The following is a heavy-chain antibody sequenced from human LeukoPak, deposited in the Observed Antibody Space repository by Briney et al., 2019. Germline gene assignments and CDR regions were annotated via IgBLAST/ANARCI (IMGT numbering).Heavy chain of an antibody. V-gene: IGHV3-30-3*01. J-gene: IGHJ4*02. CDR2: ISYDGSNK. CDR1: GFTFSSYA. Sequence: AGSLRLSCAASGFTFSSYAMHWVRQAPGKGLEWVAVISYDGSNKYYADSVKGRFTISRDNSKNTLYLQMNSLRAEDTAVYYCARDVSLVPARPSGPDYWGQGTLVTVSS. D-gene: IGHD2-2*01. CDR3: ARDVSLVPARPSGPDY.